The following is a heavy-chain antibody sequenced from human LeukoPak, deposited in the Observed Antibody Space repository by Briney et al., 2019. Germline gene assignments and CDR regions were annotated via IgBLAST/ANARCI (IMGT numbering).Heavy chain of an antibody. Sequence: GGSLRLSCAASGFTFSSYWMYWVRQAPGKGLVWVSRINSDGKTTNYADSVKGRFTISRDNAKNTLYLQMNSLRAEDTAVYYCTRDITLTRGGRSDYWGQGTLVTVSA. CDR1: GFTFSSYW. CDR3: TRDITLTRGGRSDY. J-gene: IGHJ4*02. D-gene: IGHD3-10*01. V-gene: IGHV3-74*01. CDR2: INSDGKTT.